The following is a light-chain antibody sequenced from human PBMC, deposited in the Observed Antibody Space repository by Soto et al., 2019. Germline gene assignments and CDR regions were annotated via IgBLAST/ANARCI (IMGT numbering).Light chain of an antibody. CDR1: QSVSSSY. V-gene: IGKV3-20*01. J-gene: IGKJ2*01. CDR2: GAS. CDR3: QQYGSSLYT. Sequence: EIVLTQSPGTLSLSPGERATLSCRASQSVSSSYFAWYQQKRSQPRRLLNYGASSRATVTPEMFSGSGSGTVLTLTISRVEPDVFADYCCQQYGSSLYTFGQGTKLEIK.